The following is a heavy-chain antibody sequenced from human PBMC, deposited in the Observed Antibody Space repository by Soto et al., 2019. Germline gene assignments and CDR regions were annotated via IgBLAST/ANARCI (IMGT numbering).Heavy chain of an antibody. J-gene: IGHJ2*01. CDR2: ISYDGRNK. V-gene: IGHV3-30-3*01. CDR1: GLTFSSYA. D-gene: IGHD4-17*01. CDR3: ERPMWIDDYHWGYFDL. Sequence: QVQLVESGGGVVQPGRSLRLPCAASGLTFSSYAMHCVRQAPGKGLEWVAVISYDGRNKYYADSVKARFTISRDTSTNTLYLQMNGLRAEDTAVYYCERPMWIDDYHWGYFDLWGRGTLVTVSS.